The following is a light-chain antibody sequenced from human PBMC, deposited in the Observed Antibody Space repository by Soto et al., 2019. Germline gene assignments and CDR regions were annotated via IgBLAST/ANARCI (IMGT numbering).Light chain of an antibody. J-gene: IGLJ2*01. CDR2: GNS. V-gene: IGLV1-40*01. CDR1: SSNIGAGYD. CDR3: QSYDSSLSVV. Sequence: QTVVTQPPSVSGAPGQRVTISCTGSSSNIGAGYDVHWYQQLPGTAPKLLIYGNSNRPSGVPDRFSGSKSGTSASLAITGLQAEDEADYCCQSYDSSLSVVFGGGTKVTVL.